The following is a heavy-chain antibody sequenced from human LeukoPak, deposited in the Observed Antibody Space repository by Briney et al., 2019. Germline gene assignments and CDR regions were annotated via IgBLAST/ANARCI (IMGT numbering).Heavy chain of an antibody. CDR2: IIPIFGTA. CDR1: GGTFSSYS. D-gene: IGHD2-15*01. CDR3: ARGGGYCSGGSWYVRGGPSDY. V-gene: IGHV1-69*13. J-gene: IGHJ4*02. Sequence: SVKVSCKASGGTFSSYSISWVRQAPGQGLDWMGGIIPIFGTANYAQKFQGRVTITADEPTNTGYMELSSLRSEDAAVYYCARGGGYCSGGSWYVRGGPSDYWGQGTLVTVSS.